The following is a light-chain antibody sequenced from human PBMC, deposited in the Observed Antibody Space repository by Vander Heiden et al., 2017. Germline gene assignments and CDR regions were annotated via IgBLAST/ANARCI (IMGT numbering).Light chain of an antibody. CDR1: QSVSSSY. CDR2: GAS. Sequence: EIVLTQSPGTLSLPPGERATLPCRASQSVSSSYLAWYQQKPGQAPRLLIYGASSRATGIPDRFSGSGSGTDFTLTISRLEPEDFAVYYCQQYGSSLPLTFGGGTKVEIK. J-gene: IGKJ4*01. CDR3: QQYGSSLPLT. V-gene: IGKV3-20*01.